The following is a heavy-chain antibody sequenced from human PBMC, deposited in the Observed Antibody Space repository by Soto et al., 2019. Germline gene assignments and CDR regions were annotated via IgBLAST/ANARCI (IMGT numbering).Heavy chain of an antibody. CDR1: GGTFSTDA. CDR2: IIPMFGTA. Sequence: QVQLVQSGAEVKKPESSVKVSCKAPGGTFSTDAISWVRHAPGQGLDWMGGIIPMFGTANYAQRFQDRVTITADESTNTVYMELHSLRSEDTAVYLCESGIQLWLRRINNGYSGWGQGTLVTVSS. J-gene: IGHJ4*02. V-gene: IGHV1-69*12. D-gene: IGHD5-18*01. CDR3: ESGIQLWLRRINNGYSG.